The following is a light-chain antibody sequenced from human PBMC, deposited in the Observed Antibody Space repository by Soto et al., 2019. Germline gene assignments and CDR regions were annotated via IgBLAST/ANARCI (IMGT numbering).Light chain of an antibody. Sequence: QSVLTQPASVSGSPRQSITISCSGTSSDVGGFNYVSWFQQYPGKAPKLMIYEVSSRPSGVSDRFSGSKSGNTASLTISGLQAEDEADYYCNSYTSIDTVIFGTGTKLTVL. J-gene: IGLJ1*01. CDR3: NSYTSIDTVI. V-gene: IGLV2-14*01. CDR1: SSDVGGFNY. CDR2: EVS.